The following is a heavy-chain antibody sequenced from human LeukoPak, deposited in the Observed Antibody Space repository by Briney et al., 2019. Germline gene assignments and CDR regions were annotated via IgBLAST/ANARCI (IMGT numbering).Heavy chain of an antibody. CDR2: ISGSGGST. J-gene: IGHJ4*02. CDR1: GFTFSSYA. CDR3: ARTQWLVFGDY. D-gene: IGHD6-19*01. V-gene: IGHV3-23*01. Sequence: PGGSLRLSCAASGFTFSSYAMSWVRQAAGKWLEWVSAISGSGGSTYYADSVKGRFTISRDNSKNTLYLQMNSLRAEDTAVYYCARTQWLVFGDYWGQGTLVTVSS.